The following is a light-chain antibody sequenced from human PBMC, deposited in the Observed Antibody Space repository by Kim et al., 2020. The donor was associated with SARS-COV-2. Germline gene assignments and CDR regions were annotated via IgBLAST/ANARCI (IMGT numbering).Light chain of an antibody. Sequence: ASVGDRVTIPCQASQDVSRYLNWYQQKPGKAPKLLIYDASNLETGVPSRFSGSGSGTHFTLTVTSLQPEDIATYYCQQYDDLPITFGQGTRLEIK. CDR1: QDVSRY. CDR3: QQYDDLPIT. CDR2: DAS. V-gene: IGKV1-33*01. J-gene: IGKJ5*01.